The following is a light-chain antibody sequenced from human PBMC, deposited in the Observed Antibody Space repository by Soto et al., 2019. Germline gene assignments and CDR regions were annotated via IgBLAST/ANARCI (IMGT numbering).Light chain of an antibody. V-gene: IGKV3-20*01. J-gene: IGKJ1*01. CDR1: QSVSSSY. CDR3: HQDFNLPWT. Sequence: EIVLTQSPGTLSLSPGERATLSCRASQSVSSSYLAWYQQKPGQALRLLIYGTTSRANGIPDRFSGSGSGTDFTLTISSLQPEDFAVYFCHQDFNLPWTFGQGTKVEIK. CDR2: GTT.